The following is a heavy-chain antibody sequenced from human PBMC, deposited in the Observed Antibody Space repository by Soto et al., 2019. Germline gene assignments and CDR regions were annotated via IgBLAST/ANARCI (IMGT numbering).Heavy chain of an antibody. D-gene: IGHD3-10*01. Sequence: ESGGGVVQPGRSLRLSCAASGFTFSSYGMHWVRQAPGKGLEWVAVISYDGSNKYYADSVKGRFTISRDNSKNTLYLQMNSLRAEDTAVYYCAKVPYYYGSGSYEGTFDYWGQGTLVTVSS. CDR2: ISYDGSNK. J-gene: IGHJ4*02. V-gene: IGHV3-30*18. CDR1: GFTFSSYG. CDR3: AKVPYYYGSGSYEGTFDY.